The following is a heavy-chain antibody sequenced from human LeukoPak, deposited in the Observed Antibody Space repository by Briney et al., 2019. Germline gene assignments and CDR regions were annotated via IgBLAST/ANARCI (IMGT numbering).Heavy chain of an antibody. V-gene: IGHV5-51*01. CDR2: TYPVDSDT. CDR3: ARHLGIAVAGTVAPDY. D-gene: IGHD6-19*01. J-gene: IGHJ4*02. CDR1: GYSFTSYW. Sequence: GESLKISCKGSGYSFTSYWIGWVRQMPGKGLEWMGITYPVDSDTRYSPSFQGQVTISADKSISTAYLQWTSLKASDTAMYYCARHLGIAVAGTVAPDYWGQGTLVTVSS.